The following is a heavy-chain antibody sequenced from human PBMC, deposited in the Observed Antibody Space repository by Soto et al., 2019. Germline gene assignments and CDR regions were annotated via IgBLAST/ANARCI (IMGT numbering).Heavy chain of an antibody. D-gene: IGHD3-22*01. J-gene: IGHJ5*02. CDR2: IDPSDSYT. CDR1: GYSFTSYW. Sequence: VESLKISCNGSGYSFTSYWISWVRQMPAKGLEWMGRIDPSDSYTNYSPSFHGHVTFSADKSISTAYLQWSSLRASDTAMYYCARHKAFYYDTSGAWGQGTLVTVSS. CDR3: ARHKAFYYDTSGA. V-gene: IGHV5-10-1*01.